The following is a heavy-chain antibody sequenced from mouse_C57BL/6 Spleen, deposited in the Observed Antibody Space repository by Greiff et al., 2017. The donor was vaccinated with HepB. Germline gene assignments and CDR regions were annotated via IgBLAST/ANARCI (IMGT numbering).Heavy chain of an antibody. V-gene: IGHV1-81*01. CDR3: GYSNLYYFDY. CDR2: IYPRSGNT. CDR1: GYTFTSYG. D-gene: IGHD2-5*01. J-gene: IGHJ2*01. Sequence: VKLMESGAELARPGASVKLSCKASGYTFTSYGISWVKQRTGQGLEWIGEIYPRSGNTYYNEKFKGKATLTADKSSSTAYMELRSLTSEDSAVYFCGYSNLYYFDYWGQGTTLTVSS.